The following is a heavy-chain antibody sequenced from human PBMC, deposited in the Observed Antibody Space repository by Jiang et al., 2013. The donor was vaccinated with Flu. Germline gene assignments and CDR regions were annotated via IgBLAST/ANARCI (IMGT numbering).Heavy chain of an antibody. CDR3: ASGLDDSSSRFDY. V-gene: IGHV1-46*01. D-gene: IGHD6-13*01. J-gene: IGHJ4*02. CDR2: INPSGGYT. Sequence: WVRQAPGQGLEWMGIINPSGGYTTYAQKFQGRVTMTRDTSTSTVYMELSSLRSEDTAVYYCASGLDDSSSRFDYWGQGTLVTVSS.